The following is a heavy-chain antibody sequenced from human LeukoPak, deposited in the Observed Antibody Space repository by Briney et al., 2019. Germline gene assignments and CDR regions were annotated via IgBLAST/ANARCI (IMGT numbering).Heavy chain of an antibody. V-gene: IGHV4-4*07. D-gene: IGHD4-17*01. CDR3: ARGGNYGDYDPFDY. CDR1: GGSISSYY. Sequence: SETLSLTCTVSGGSISSYYWSWIRQPAGKGLEWIGRIYTSGSTNYNPSLKSRVTMSVDTSKNQFSLKLSSVTAADTAVYYCARGGNYGDYDPFDYWGQGTLVTVSS. J-gene: IGHJ4*02. CDR2: IYTSGST.